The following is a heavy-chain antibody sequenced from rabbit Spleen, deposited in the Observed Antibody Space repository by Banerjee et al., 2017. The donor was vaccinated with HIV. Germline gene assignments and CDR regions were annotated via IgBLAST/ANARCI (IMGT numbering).Heavy chain of an antibody. Sequence: QEQLEESGGGLVKPEGSLTLTCTASGFSFSSSYWICWVRQAPGKGLEWIACISAGNSGNTYYASWAKGRFTISKPSSTTVTLQMTSLTAADTATYFCARDLAAVIGWNFGWWGPGTLVTVS. CDR1: GFSFSSSYW. J-gene: IGHJ4*01. CDR2: ISAGNSGNT. V-gene: IGHV1S45*01. D-gene: IGHD1-1*01. CDR3: ARDLAAVIGWNFGW.